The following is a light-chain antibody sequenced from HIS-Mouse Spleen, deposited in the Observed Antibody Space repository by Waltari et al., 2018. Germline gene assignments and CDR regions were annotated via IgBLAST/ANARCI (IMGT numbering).Light chain of an antibody. CDR3: AAWDDSLNGNYV. J-gene: IGLJ1*01. CDR2: SNN. V-gene: IGLV1-44*01. CDR1: SSNIGSNT. Sequence: QSVLTQPPSAPGTPGQRVTISCSGSSSNIGSNTVNWYQQLPGTAPKLLIYSNNQRPSVVPDRFSGSKSGTSASLAISGLQSEDEADYYCAAWDDSLNGNYVFGTGTKVTVL.